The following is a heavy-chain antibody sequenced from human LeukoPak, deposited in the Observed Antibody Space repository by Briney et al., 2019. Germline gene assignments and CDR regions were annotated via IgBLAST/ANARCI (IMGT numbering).Heavy chain of an antibody. CDR2: INPNSGGT. V-gene: IGHV1-2*02. CDR1: GYTFTGYY. CDR3: ASYFYYYDSSGYYSFDY. Sequence: ASVKVSCKASGYTFTGYYMHWVRQAPGQGLEWMGWINPNSGGTNYAQKFQGRVTMTRDTSISTAYMELSRLRSDDTAVYYCASYFYYYDSSGYYSFDYWGQGTLVTVSS. D-gene: IGHD3-22*01. J-gene: IGHJ4*02.